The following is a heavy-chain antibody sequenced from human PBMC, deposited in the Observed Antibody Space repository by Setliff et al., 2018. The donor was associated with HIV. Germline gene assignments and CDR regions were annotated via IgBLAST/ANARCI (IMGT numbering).Heavy chain of an antibody. J-gene: IGHJ4*02. D-gene: IGHD1-26*01. Sequence: SETLSLTCNVSGAPISSGTWSWIRQPPGKGLQWIGFIYNTETTNYNPSLKSRVTISLHTSKNQFSLKLSSVTAADTAVYYCATYWGGEGGRGYWGQGTLVTVSS. CDR3: ATYWGGEGGRGY. CDR1: GAPISSGT. CDR2: IYNTETT. V-gene: IGHV4-59*01.